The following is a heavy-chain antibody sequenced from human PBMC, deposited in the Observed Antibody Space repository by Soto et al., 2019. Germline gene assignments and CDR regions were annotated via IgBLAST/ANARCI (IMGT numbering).Heavy chain of an antibody. CDR3: TRDGFQYDDGGYYEFDY. V-gene: IGHV1-3*01. J-gene: IGHJ4*02. CDR2: INAGNGNT. Sequence: ASVKVSCKASGYTFTSYAMHWVRQAPGQRLEWMGWINAGNGNTKYSQKFQGRVTITRDTSASTAYMELSSLRSEDTALYYCTRDGFQYDDGGYYEFDYWGQGTLVTVSS. D-gene: IGHD3-22*01. CDR1: GYTFTSYA.